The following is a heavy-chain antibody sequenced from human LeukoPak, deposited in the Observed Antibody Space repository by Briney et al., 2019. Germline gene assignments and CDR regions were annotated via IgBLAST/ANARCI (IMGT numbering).Heavy chain of an antibody. CDR1: GYTLTGYY. CDR2: INPNSGGT. CDR3: ARHDPSLGSYYGMDV. V-gene: IGHV1-2*02. J-gene: IGHJ6*02. D-gene: IGHD3-3*02. Sequence: VASVKVSCKASGYTLTGYYMHWVRQAPGQGLEWMGWINPNSGGTNYAQKFQGRVTMTRDTSISTAYMELSRLRSDDTAVYYCARHDPSLGSYYGMDVWGQGTTVTVSS.